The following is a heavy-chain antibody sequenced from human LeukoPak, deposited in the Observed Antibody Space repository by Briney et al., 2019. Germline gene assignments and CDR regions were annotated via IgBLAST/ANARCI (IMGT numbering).Heavy chain of an antibody. V-gene: IGHV3-74*01. J-gene: IGHJ6*03. Sequence: SSTAYADSVKGRFTISRDNAKNTLYLQMNSLRAEDTAVYYCAREYYDFWSGYYNYYYFMDVWGKGTTATVSS. CDR3: AREYYDFWSGYYNYYYFMDV. D-gene: IGHD3-3*01. CDR2: SST.